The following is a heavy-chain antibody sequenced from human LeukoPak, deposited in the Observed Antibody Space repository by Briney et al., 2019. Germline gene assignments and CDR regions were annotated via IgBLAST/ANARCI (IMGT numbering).Heavy chain of an antibody. CDR3: ARGAWYNSAYTAVHYFDY. J-gene: IGHJ4*02. D-gene: IGHD6-19*01. V-gene: IGHV1-8*01. CDR1: GYTFTNYD. CDR2: MNPNNGNA. Sequence: ASVRVSCKASGYTFTNYDINWVRQATGQGLEWMGWMNPNNGNAGYAQKFQDKVTMTRDTSISTAYMELSSLRSEDTAIYYCARGAWYNSAYTAVHYFDYWGQGTLVTVSS.